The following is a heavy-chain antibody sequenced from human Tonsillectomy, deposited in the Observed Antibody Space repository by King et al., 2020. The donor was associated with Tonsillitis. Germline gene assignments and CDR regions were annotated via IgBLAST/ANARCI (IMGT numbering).Heavy chain of an antibody. CDR3: AKAADPRGYNFEGYFDY. Sequence: VQLVESGGDLVQPGGSVRLSCAASGFSFSTFAMGWVRQAPGEGLEWVSAITGDAVTAYYAVSVRGRFTISRDNSKNILYLQMNSLSAADTALYFCAKAADPRGYNFEGYFDYWGHGTLVTVAS. V-gene: IGHV3-23*04. D-gene: IGHD3-22*01. J-gene: IGHJ4*01. CDR2: ITGDAVTA. CDR1: GFSFSTFA.